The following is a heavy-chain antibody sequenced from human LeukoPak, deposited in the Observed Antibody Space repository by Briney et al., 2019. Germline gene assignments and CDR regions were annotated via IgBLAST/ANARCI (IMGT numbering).Heavy chain of an antibody. CDR2: IYYSGST. J-gene: IGHJ4*02. Sequence: SETLSLTCTVSRGSISSYYWSWIRQPPGQGREWIGYIYYSGSTDYNPSLKSRVNISVDTSKNQFPLKLSSVTAADTAVYYCARVRVSSGSHPWYFDYWGQGTLVTVSS. CDR3: ARVRVSSGSHPWYFDY. CDR1: RGSISSYY. D-gene: IGHD3-22*01. V-gene: IGHV4-59*01.